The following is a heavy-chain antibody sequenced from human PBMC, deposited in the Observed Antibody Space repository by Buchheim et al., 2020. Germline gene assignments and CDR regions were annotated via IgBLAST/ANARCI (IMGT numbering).Heavy chain of an antibody. V-gene: IGHV3-23*01. CDR1: GFTSGSYA. CDR3: AKGRGFDR. CDR2: IGGSGDKT. J-gene: IGHJ4*02. Sequence: EVQLLASGGGLVQPGGSLRLSCAASGFTSGSYAMAWVRQAPGQGLEWVASIGGSGDKTYYRDSVKGRFTISRDSSKNTLYRQMNSLRVEDTALYFCAKGRGFDRWGQGT.